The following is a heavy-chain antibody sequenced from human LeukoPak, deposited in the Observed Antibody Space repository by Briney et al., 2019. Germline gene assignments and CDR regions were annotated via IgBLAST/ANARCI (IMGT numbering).Heavy chain of an antibody. J-gene: IGHJ4*02. D-gene: IGHD3-22*01. CDR2: ISAYSGNT. CDR3: AISQGSYYDASGYLGGDY. CDR1: GYTFTNYG. Sequence: ATVKVSCKASGYTFTNYGIFWVRQAPGQGLEWMGWISAYSGNTNYAQKLQGRVTMTTETSTSTAYMELESLRSDDTAVYYCAISQGSYYDASGYLGGDYWGQGTLVTVSS. V-gene: IGHV1-18*01.